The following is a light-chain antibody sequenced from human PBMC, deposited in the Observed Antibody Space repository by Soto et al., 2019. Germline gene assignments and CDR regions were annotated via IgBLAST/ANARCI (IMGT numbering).Light chain of an antibody. J-gene: IGLJ2*01. Sequence: QSVLTQPPSASGSPGQSVTISCTGTSGDVGRYNYVSWYQQHPGKAPKLTIYEVTKRPSGVPDRFSGSKSGNTASLTVSGLQAEDEAEYYCSSYAGSNNVAFGGGTKLTVL. CDR1: SGDVGRYNY. CDR2: EVT. V-gene: IGLV2-8*01. CDR3: SSYAGSNNVA.